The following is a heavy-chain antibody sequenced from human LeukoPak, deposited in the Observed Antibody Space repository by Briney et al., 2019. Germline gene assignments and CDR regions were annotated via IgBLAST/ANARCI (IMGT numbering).Heavy chain of an antibody. CDR1: GFTFGDYA. Sequence: PGGSLRLSCTASGFTFGDYAMSCVRQAPGKGLEWVGFIRSKAYGGTTEYAASVKGRFTISRDDSKSIAYLQMNSLKTEDTAVYYCTRGGTGGANWFDPWGQGTLVTVSS. CDR2: IRSKAYGGTT. V-gene: IGHV3-49*04. J-gene: IGHJ5*02. CDR3: TRGGTGGANWFDP. D-gene: IGHD1-14*01.